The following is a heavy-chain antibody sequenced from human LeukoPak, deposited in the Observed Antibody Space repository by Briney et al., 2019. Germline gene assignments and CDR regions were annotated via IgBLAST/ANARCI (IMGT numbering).Heavy chain of an antibody. CDR3: ARVAPLGYYMDV. V-gene: IGHV1-2*02. D-gene: IGHD3-16*01. CDR1: GYTFTGYY. J-gene: IGHJ6*03. Sequence: ASVKVSCKASGYTFTGYYMHWVRQAPGQGLEWMGWINPNSGGTNYAQKFQGRVTMTRDTSISTAYMELSRLRSDDTAVYYYARVAPLGYYMDVWGKGTTVTVSS. CDR2: INPNSGGT.